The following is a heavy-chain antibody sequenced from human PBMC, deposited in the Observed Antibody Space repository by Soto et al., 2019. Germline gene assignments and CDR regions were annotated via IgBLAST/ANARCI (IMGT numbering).Heavy chain of an antibody. V-gene: IGHV1-3*01. D-gene: IGHD3-10*01. Sequence: ASVKVSCKASGFTFINYAIHWVRQAPGQSLEWMGWINPAKGDTKYSERFQGRVTITRDTSASTAYMELSSLRSEDTAIYFCAREYFRAFDIWGQGTMVTVSS. CDR1: GFTFINYA. CDR3: AREYFRAFDI. CDR2: INPAKGDT. J-gene: IGHJ3*02.